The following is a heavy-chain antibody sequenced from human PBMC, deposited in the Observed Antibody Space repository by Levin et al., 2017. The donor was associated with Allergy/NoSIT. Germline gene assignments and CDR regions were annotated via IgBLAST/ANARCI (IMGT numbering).Heavy chain of an antibody. J-gene: IGHJ4*02. CDR1: GFTFSSNG. D-gene: IGHD6-19*01. CDR2: VPHDGSRE. Sequence: GGSLRLSCAASGFTFSSNGMHWVRHAPGKGLEWVAAVPHDGSREYYADSVKGRFTISRDNSKNTLFLQMNSLRVEDTAVYYCTKAPTASVYSSGDCWGQGTLVTVSP. CDR3: TKAPTASVYSSGDC. V-gene: IGHV3-30*04.